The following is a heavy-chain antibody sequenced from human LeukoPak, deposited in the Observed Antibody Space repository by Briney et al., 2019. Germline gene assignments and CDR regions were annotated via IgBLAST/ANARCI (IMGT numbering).Heavy chain of an antibody. J-gene: IGHJ3*02. D-gene: IGHD3-16*01. V-gene: IGHV5-51*01. CDR2: IYPGDSDT. Sequence: GESLKISCKGSGYSFTSYWIGLVRQMPGKGLEWMGIIYPGDSDTRYSPSFQGQVTISADKSISTAYLQWSSLKASDTAMYYCARLGGGLIASPALDAFDIWGQGTMVTVSS. CDR1: GYSFTSYW. CDR3: ARLGGGLIASPALDAFDI.